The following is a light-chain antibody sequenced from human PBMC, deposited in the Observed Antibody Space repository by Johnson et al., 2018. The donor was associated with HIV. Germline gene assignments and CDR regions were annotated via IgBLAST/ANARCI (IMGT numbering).Light chain of an antibody. CDR2: DNN. V-gene: IGLV1-51*01. CDR3: GTWDSSLSANV. J-gene: IGLJ1*01. CDR1: SSNIGNNY. Sequence: QAVLTQPPSVSAAPGQKVTISCSGSSSNIGNNYVSWYQQLQGTAPKLLIYDNNKRPSGIPDRFSGSKSGTSAALGITGVQTGDEADYYCGTWDSSLSANVFGTGTRVTV.